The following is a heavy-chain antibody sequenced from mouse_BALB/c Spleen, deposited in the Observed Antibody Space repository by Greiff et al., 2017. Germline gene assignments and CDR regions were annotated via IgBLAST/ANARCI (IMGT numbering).Heavy chain of an antibody. J-gene: IGHJ4*01. D-gene: IGHD2-3*01. V-gene: IGHV2-2*02. Sequence: QVQLKESGPGLVQPSQSLSITCTVSGFSFTSYGVHWVRQSPGKGLEWLGVIWSGGSTDYNAAFISRLSISKENSKSQVFFKMNSLQANDTAIYYCARSDGYYGYYAMDYWGQGTSVTVSS. CDR2: IWSGGST. CDR1: GFSFTSYG. CDR3: ARSDGYYGYYAMDY.